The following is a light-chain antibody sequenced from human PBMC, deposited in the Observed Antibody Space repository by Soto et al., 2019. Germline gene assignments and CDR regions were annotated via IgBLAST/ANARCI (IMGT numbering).Light chain of an antibody. V-gene: IGKV1-16*02. Sequence: IQLTQSPSSLSASVGDSVTITCRASQAMSNSLAWLQQKPGKAPKSLMYAASRVQSGVPAKFSGSGSGTDFTLTSNSLHPEDFAIYYCQQYNSCPYTFCQGTKVDIK. CDR3: QQYNSCPYT. J-gene: IGKJ2*01. CDR1: QAMSNS. CDR2: AAS.